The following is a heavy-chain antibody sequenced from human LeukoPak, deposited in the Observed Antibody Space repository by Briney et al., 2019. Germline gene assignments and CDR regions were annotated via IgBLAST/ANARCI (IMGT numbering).Heavy chain of an antibody. J-gene: IGHJ4*02. D-gene: IGHD5-12*01. CDR1: GYTFTGYY. Sequence: ASVKVSCKASGYTFTGYYMHWVRQAPGQGLEWMGRINPNSGGTNYAQKFQGWVTMTRDTSISTAYMELSRLRSDDTAVYYCARVNSGYELDYWGQGTLVTVSS. CDR2: INPNSGGT. CDR3: ARVNSGYELDY. V-gene: IGHV1-2*04.